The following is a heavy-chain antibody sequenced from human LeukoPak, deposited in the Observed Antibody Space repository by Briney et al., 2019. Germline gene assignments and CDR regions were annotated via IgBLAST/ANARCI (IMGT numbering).Heavy chain of an antibody. D-gene: IGHD3-22*01. V-gene: IGHV1-2*02. J-gene: IGHJ4*02. CDR3: ARAIIHYYDSSGYPYFDY. CDR1: GYTFTGYY. Sequence: ASVKVSCKASGYTFTGYYMHWVRQAPGQGLAWMGWINPNSGGTNYAQKLQGRVTMTRDTSISTAYMELSRLRSDDTAVYYRARAIIHYYDSSGYPYFDYWGQGTLVTVSS. CDR2: INPNSGGT.